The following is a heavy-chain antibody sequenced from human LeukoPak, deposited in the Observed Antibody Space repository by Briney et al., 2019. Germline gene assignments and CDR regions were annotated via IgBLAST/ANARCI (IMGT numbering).Heavy chain of an antibody. CDR1: GFTFSDYY. CDR2: ISSSGSTI. J-gene: IGHJ4*02. CDR3: ARDLSAKQPQVPIRYSYDY. D-gene: IGHD5-18*01. V-gene: IGHV3-11*01. Sequence: PGGSLRLSCAASGFTFSDYYMSWIRQAPGKGLEWVSYISSSGSTIYYADSVKGRFTISRDNAKNSLYLQMNSLRAEVTAVYYCARDLSAKQPQVPIRYSYDYWGQGTLVTVSS.